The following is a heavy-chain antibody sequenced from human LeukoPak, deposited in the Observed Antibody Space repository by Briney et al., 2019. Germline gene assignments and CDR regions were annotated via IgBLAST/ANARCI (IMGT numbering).Heavy chain of an antibody. Sequence: ASVKVSCKASGYTLTDYYMHWVRQAPGQGLEWMGRINPNSGGTNYAQKFQGRVTMTRDTSISTVHMELSRLRSDDTAVYYCARVGYYESSGYYEYWGQGTLVTVSS. CDR2: INPNSGGT. J-gene: IGHJ4*02. D-gene: IGHD3-22*01. CDR3: ARVGYYESSGYYEY. CDR1: GYTLTDYY. V-gene: IGHV1-2*06.